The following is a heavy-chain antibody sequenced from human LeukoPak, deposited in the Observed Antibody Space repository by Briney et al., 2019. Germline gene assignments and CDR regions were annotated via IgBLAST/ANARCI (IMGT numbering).Heavy chain of an antibody. J-gene: IGHJ4*02. CDR1: GYSISSGYY. CDR3: ARVPMVRGVLFDY. V-gene: IGHV4-38-2*02. Sequence: SETLSLTCTVSGYSISSGYYWGWIRQPPGKGLEWIGSIYHSGSTYYNPSLKSRVTISVDTSKNQFSLKLSSVTAADTAVYYCARVPMVRGVLFDYWGQGTLVTVSS. CDR2: IYHSGST. D-gene: IGHD3-10*01.